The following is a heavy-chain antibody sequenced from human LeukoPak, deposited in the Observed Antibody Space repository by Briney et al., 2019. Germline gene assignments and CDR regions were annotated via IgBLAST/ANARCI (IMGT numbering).Heavy chain of an antibody. D-gene: IGHD3-22*01. J-gene: IGHJ4*02. V-gene: IGHV3-30-3*01. CDR1: GFTFSSYA. CDR3: ARGLDSSGKTTNL. CDR2: ISYDGSNK. Sequence: GGSLRLSCAASGFTFSSYAMHWVRQAPGKGLEWVAVISYDGSNKYYADSVKGRFTISRDNSKNTLYLQMNSLRAEDTAVYYCARGLDSSGKTTNLWGQGTLVTVSS.